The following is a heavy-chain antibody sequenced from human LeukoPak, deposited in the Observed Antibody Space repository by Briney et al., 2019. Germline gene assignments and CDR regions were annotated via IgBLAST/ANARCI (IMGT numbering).Heavy chain of an antibody. V-gene: IGHV1-2*02. Sequence: ASVKVSCKASGYTFSGYYMHWVRQAPGQGLEWVGWINPNSGGTNYAQKFQGRVTMTRDTSISTAYMELSRLRSDDTAVYYCARDVRAVAGHFDYWGQGTLVTVSS. CDR3: ARDVRAVAGHFDY. D-gene: IGHD6-19*01. CDR2: INPNSGGT. CDR1: GYTFSGYY. J-gene: IGHJ4*02.